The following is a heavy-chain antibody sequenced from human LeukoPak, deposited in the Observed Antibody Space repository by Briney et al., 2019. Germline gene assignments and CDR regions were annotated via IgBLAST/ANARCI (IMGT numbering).Heavy chain of an antibody. D-gene: IGHD3-10*01. CDR2: ISGSGSSS. J-gene: IGHJ4*02. V-gene: IGHV3-23*01. CDR3: AKDFLYNVVDY. CDR1: GFTFSNYA. Sequence: GGSLRLSCAASGFTFSNYAMTWVRQAPGMGLEWVSSISGSGSSSYYADSVKGRFTVSRDNSKNTLHLQMNSLRAEDTAVYYCAKDFLYNVVDYWGQGTLAAVSS.